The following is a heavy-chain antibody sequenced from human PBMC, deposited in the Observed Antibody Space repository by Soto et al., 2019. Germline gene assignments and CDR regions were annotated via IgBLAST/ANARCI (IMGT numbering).Heavy chain of an antibody. CDR3: ARVLGYYYDSSGYYAGTLDY. V-gene: IGHV1-69*06. D-gene: IGHD3-22*01. CDR1: GGTFSSYA. Sequence: ASVKVSCKASGGTFSSYAISWVRQAPGQGLEWMGGIIPIFGTANYAQKYQGRVTSTADKSTSTAYMELSSLRSEDTAVYYCARVLGYYYDSSGYYAGTLDYWGQGTLVTVSS. J-gene: IGHJ4*02. CDR2: IIPIFGTA.